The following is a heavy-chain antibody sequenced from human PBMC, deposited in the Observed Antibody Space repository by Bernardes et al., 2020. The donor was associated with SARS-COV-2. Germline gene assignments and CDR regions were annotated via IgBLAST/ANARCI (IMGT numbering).Heavy chain of an antibody. CDR2: IKSDGSST. J-gene: IGHJ4*02. V-gene: IGHV3-74*01. CDR1: GFTFSSYW. CDR3: VGRTTGIDH. D-gene: IGHD1-26*01. Sequence: GGSLRLSCTASGFTFSSYWMHWVRQAPGKGLVWVSRIKSDGSSTAYADSVKGRFTISRDNAKNTLYLQMNSLRADDSALYYCVGRTTGIDHWGQGTLVTVSS.